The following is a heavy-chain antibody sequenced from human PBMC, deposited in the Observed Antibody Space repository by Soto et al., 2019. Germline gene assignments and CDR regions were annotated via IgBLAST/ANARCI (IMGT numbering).Heavy chain of an antibody. V-gene: IGHV3-30-3*01. CDR2: ISYDGSNK. D-gene: IGHD3-9*01. CDR1: GFTFSSYA. Sequence: TGGSLRLSCAASGFTFSSYAMHWVRQAPGKGLEWVAVISYDGSNKYYADSVKGRFTISRDNSKNTLYLQMNSLRAEDTAVYYCARLTINGMDVWGQGTTVTV. CDR3: ARLTINGMDV. J-gene: IGHJ6*02.